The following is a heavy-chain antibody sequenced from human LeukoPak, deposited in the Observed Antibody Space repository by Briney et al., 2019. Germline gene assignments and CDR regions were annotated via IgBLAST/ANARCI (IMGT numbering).Heavy chain of an antibody. CDR2: ISSNGGST. CDR1: GFTFSSYA. V-gene: IGHV3-64D*09. CDR3: VKGDIVIVPADYYYYGMDV. Sequence: GGSLRLSCSASGFTFSSYAMHWVRQAPGKGLEYVSAISSNGGSTYYADSVKGRFTISRDNSKNTLYLQMSSLRAEDTAVYYCVKGDIVIVPADYYYYGMDVWGQGTTVTVSS. D-gene: IGHD2-2*01. J-gene: IGHJ6*02.